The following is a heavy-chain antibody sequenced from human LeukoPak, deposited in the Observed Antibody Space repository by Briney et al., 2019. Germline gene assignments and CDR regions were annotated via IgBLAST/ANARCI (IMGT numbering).Heavy chain of an antibody. CDR1: GGSISSSSYY. V-gene: IGHV4-39*07. Sequence: PSETLSLTCTVSGGSISSSSYYWGWIRQPPGKGLEWIGSIYYSGSTYYNPSLKSRVSISVDTSKNQFSLKLSSVTAADTAVYYCARVPLGRLGFDYWGQGTLVTVSS. J-gene: IGHJ4*02. CDR3: ARVPLGRLGFDY. CDR2: IYYSGST. D-gene: IGHD1-1*01.